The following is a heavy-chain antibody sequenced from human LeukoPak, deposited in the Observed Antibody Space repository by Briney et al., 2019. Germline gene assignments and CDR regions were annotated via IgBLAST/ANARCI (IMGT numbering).Heavy chain of an antibody. Sequence: GGSLRLSCTVSGFTVSSDSMSWVRQAPGKGLEWVSFIYSGGSTHYSDSVKGRFTISRDNSKNTLFLQMGSLRAEDMAVYYCARGGGRNTAMVWAFDYWGQGTLVTVSS. CDR1: GFTVSSDS. CDR2: IYSGGST. J-gene: IGHJ4*02. V-gene: IGHV3-53*05. D-gene: IGHD5-18*01. CDR3: ARGGGRNTAMVWAFDY.